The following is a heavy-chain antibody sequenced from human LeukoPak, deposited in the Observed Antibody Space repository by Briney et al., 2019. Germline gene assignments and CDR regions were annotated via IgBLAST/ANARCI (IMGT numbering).Heavy chain of an antibody. J-gene: IGHJ3*02. CDR1: GFTFSSYA. V-gene: IGHV3-30-3*01. CDR2: ISYDGSNK. D-gene: IGHD1-26*01. Sequence: GRSLRLSCAASGFTFSSYAMHWVHQAPGKGLEWVAVISYDGSNKYYADSVKGRFTISRDNSKNTLYLQMNSLRAEDTAVYYCARAGGGSGSYYFAAFDIWGQGTMVTVSS. CDR3: ARAGGGSGSYYFAAFDI.